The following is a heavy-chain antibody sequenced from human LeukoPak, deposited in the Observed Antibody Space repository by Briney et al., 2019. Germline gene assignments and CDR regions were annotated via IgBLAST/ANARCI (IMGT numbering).Heavy chain of an antibody. Sequence: PGGSLRLSCAASGFTFSSYSMNWVRQAPGQGLEWVSYISSSSSTIYYADSVKGRFTISRDNAKNSLYLQINSLRAEDTAVHYCARRGASSHFDYWGQGTLVTVSS. CDR3: ARRGASSHFDY. V-gene: IGHV3-48*01. D-gene: IGHD1-26*01. J-gene: IGHJ4*02. CDR1: GFTFSSYS. CDR2: ISSSSSTI.